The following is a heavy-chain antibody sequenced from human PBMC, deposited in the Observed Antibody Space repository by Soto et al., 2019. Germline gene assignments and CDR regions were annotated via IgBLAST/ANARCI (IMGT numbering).Heavy chain of an antibody. V-gene: IGHV3-7*03. J-gene: IGHJ3*02. CDR1: ACTFIRYW. CDR2: IKQDGSEK. Sequence: GGSLRLSCAASACTFIRYWISWVRQAPGKGLEWVANIKQDGSEKYYVDSVKGRFTISRDNAKNSLYLQMNRLRAEDTAVYYCARDLFEAARRGEYAFDIWGQGTMVTVSS. D-gene: IGHD3-16*01. CDR3: ARDLFEAARRGEYAFDI.